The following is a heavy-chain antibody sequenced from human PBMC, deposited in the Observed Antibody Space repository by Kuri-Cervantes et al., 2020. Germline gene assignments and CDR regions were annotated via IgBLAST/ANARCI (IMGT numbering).Heavy chain of an antibody. V-gene: IGHV1-46*01. CDR1: GYTFTSYY. CDR2: INPSGGST. CDR3: ARAALRYFPLPY. D-gene: IGHD3-9*01. J-gene: IGHJ4*02. Sequence: ASVKVSCKASGYTFTSYYMHWVRQAPGQGLEWMGIINPSGGSTSYAQKFQGRVTMTRDTSASTAYMELSSLRSEDTAVYYCARAALRYFPLPYWGQGTLVTSPQ.